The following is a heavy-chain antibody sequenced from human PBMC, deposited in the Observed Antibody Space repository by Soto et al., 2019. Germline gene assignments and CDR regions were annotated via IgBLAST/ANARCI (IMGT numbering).Heavy chain of an antibody. Sequence: GHSVKVSCKACGGTFSSYAISWVRQAPRQGLEWMGGIIPIFGTANYAQKFQGRVTITADESTSTAYMELSSLRSEDTAVYYCARERPRGAFDIWGQGTLVTVSS. D-gene: IGHD3-10*01. J-gene: IGHJ3*02. CDR2: IIPIFGTA. CDR1: GGTFSSYA. CDR3: ARERPRGAFDI. V-gene: IGHV1-69*13.